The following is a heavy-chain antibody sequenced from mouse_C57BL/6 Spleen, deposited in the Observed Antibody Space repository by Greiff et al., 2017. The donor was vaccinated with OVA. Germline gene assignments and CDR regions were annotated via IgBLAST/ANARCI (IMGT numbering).Heavy chain of an antibody. Sequence: QVQLQQPGAELVMPGASVKLSCKASGYTFTSYWMHWVKQRPGQGLEWIGEIDPSDSYTNYNQKFKGKSTLTVDKSSSTAYMQLSSLTSEDSAVDYCASYYDYDGPGYWGQGTLVTVSA. V-gene: IGHV1-69*01. D-gene: IGHD2-4*01. J-gene: IGHJ3*02. CDR3: ASYYDYDGPGY. CDR1: GYTFTSYW. CDR2: IDPSDSYT.